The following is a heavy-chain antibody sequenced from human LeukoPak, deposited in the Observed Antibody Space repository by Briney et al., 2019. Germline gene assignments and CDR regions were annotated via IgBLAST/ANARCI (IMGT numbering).Heavy chain of an antibody. V-gene: IGHV1-8*01. CDR3: AARVRITMVRGVIS. CDR1: GYTFTSYD. CDR2: MNPNSGNT. Sequence: GASVKVSCKASGYTFTSYDINWVRQAPGQGLEWMGWMNPNSGNTGYAQKFQGRVTMTRNTSVSTAYMELSSLRSEDTAVYYCAARVRITMVRGVISWGQGTLVTVSS. D-gene: IGHD3-10*01. J-gene: IGHJ4*02.